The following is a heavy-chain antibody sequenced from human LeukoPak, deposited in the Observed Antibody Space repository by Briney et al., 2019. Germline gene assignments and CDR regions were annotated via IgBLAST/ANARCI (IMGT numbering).Heavy chain of an antibody. J-gene: IGHJ5*02. Sequence: PGGSLRLSCAASGFTFSSYAMSWVRQAPGKGLEWVSAISGSGGSTYYADSVKGRFTISRDNSKNTLYLQMNSLRAEDTAVCYCARAEEIIGDGGWFDPWGQGILVTVSS. CDR3: ARAEEIIGDGGWFDP. CDR2: ISGSGGST. D-gene: IGHD2/OR15-2a*01. CDR1: GFTFSSYA. V-gene: IGHV3-23*01.